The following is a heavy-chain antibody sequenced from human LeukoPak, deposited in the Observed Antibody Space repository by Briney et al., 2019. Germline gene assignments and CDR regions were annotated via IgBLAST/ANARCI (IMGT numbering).Heavy chain of an antibody. CDR1: GYTFTSYA. CDR3: ASRSPEEGEGQLWNDYYFDY. CDR2: INTNTGNP. D-gene: IGHD1-1*01. V-gene: IGHV7-4-1*02. J-gene: IGHJ4*02. Sequence: ASVKVSCKASGYTFTSYAMNWVRQAPGQGLEWMGWINTNTGNPTYAQGFTGRFVFSLDTSVSTAYLQISSLKAEDTAVYYCASRSPEEGEGQLWNDYYFDYWGQGTLVTVSS.